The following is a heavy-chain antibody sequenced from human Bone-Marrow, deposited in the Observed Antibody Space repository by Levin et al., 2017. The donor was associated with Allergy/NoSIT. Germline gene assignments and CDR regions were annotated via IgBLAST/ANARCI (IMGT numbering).Heavy chain of an antibody. CDR1: GFTFDEYT. D-gene: IGHD6-6*01. CDR3: AKTFYSSSSSGYFDY. CDR2: INWDGSSI. J-gene: IGHJ4*02. Sequence: GGSLRLSCAASGFTFDEYTMHWVRQTPGKGLEWVSRINWDGSSIVYADSVKGRFTISRDNAKNSLYLQMNSLRPEDTAFYYCAKTFYSSSSSGYFDYWGRGTLVTVSS. V-gene: IGHV3-9*01.